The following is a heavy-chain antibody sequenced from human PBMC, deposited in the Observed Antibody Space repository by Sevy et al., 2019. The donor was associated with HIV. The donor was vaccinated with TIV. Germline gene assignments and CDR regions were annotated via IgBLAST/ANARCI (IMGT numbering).Heavy chain of an antibody. CDR3: AGGYCGGDCYPAPFQH. CDR2: IIPIFGTA. D-gene: IGHD2-21*02. CDR1: GGTFSSYA. J-gene: IGHJ1*01. V-gene: IGHV1-69*13. Sequence: ASVKVSCKASGGTFSSYAISWVRQAPGQGLEWMGGIIPIFGTANYAQKFQGRVTITADESTSTAYMELSSLRSEDTAVYYCAGGYCGGDCYPAPFQHWGQGTLVTVSS.